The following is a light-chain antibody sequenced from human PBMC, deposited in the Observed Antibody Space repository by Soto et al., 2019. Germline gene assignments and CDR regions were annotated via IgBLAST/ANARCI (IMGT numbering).Light chain of an antibody. V-gene: IGKV3-15*01. CDR3: QQYSNWPPIT. CDR1: LSVSIH. J-gene: IGKJ5*01. CDR2: DTS. Sequence: ETVMTQSPGPLSVSLGERATLSRRASLSVSIHLAWYQQKPGQAPRLLIYDTSTRATGIPARFSGSGSGTEFTLTISSLQSEDFAVYYCQQYSNWPPITFGQGTRLEIK.